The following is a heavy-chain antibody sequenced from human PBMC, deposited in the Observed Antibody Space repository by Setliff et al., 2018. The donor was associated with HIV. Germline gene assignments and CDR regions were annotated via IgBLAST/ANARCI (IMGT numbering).Heavy chain of an antibody. Sequence: SETLSLTCTASGDSVSSRSYYWSWIRQPPGKGLEWIGYIYYSGSTNYNPSLKSRVTTSVDTSKNHFSLKLRSVTAADTAVYYCARSGRGRFGELFYFDYWGQGTLVTVSS. V-gene: IGHV4-61*03. J-gene: IGHJ4*02. CDR3: ARSGRGRFGELFYFDY. D-gene: IGHD3-10*01. CDR2: IYYSGST. CDR1: GDSVSSRSYY.